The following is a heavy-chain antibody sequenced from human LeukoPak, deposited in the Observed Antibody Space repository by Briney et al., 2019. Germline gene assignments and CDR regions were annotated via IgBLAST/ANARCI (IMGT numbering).Heavy chain of an antibody. CDR3: AREYGYSYGYKLYYYYYMDV. Sequence: SETLSLTCAVSGGSLSSYYWSWIRQPPGKGLEWIGYIYYSGGTYYNPSLKSRVTISVDRSKNQFSLKLSSVTAADTAVYYCAREYGYSYGYKLYYYYYMDVWGKGTTVTVSS. CDR1: GGSLSSYY. V-gene: IGHV4-59*12. CDR2: IYYSGGT. D-gene: IGHD5-18*01. J-gene: IGHJ6*03.